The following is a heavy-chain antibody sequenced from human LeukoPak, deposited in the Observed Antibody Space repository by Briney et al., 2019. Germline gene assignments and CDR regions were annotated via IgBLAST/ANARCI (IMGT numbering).Heavy chain of an antibody. D-gene: IGHD5-24*01. CDR1: GFTFSDYY. CDR2: ISSSGSTI. Sequence: GGSLRLSCAASGFTFSDYYMSWIRQAPGKGLEWVSYISSSGSTIYYADSVKGRFTISRDNAKNSLYLQMNSLRAEDTAVYYCAKDHVMATINAFDCWGQRTLVTVSS. CDR3: AKDHVMATINAFDC. V-gene: IGHV3-11*04. J-gene: IGHJ4*02.